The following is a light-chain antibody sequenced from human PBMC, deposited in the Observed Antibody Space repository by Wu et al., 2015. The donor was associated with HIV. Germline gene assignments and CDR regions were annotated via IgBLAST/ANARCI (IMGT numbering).Light chain of an antibody. CDR3: QQYNSWIT. Sequence: EIVMTQSPATLSVSPGERATLSCRASQSVSSNLAWYQQKPGQAPRLLIYGASTRATGIPARFSGSGSATDFTLTITSVESEDFGVYYCQQYNSWITFGQGTRLGIK. CDR1: QSVSSN. J-gene: IGKJ5*01. CDR2: GAS. V-gene: IGKV3-15*01.